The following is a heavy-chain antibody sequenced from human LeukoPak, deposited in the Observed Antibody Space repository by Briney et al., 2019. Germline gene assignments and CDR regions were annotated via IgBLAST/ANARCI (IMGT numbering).Heavy chain of an antibody. V-gene: IGHV4-59*08. CDR3: ARGDGGSYYYYYYMDV. D-gene: IGHD1-26*01. CDR1: GGSIGSYY. J-gene: IGHJ6*03. CDR2: IYDTSYT. Sequence: SETLSLTCTVSGGSIGSYYWSWIRQPPGKGLEWIGHIYDTSYTDYNPSVKGRVSISVDTSKNQFSLKLSSVTAADTAVYYCARGDGGSYYYYYYMDVWGKGTTVTVSS.